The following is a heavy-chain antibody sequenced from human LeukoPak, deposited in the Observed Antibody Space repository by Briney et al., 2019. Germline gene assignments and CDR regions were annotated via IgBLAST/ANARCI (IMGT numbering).Heavy chain of an antibody. V-gene: IGHV3-7*01. Sequence: GSLSLSCAASGFTFSSYWMSWVRPAPGKGLEWVANIKQDGSEKYYVDSVKGRFTISRDNAKNSLYLQMNSLRAEDTAVYYCARGWYYDFWSGYSNGYYFDYWGQGTLVTVSS. CDR1: GFTFSSYW. CDR3: ARGWYYDFWSGYSNGYYFDY. CDR2: IKQDGSEK. J-gene: IGHJ4*02. D-gene: IGHD3-3*01.